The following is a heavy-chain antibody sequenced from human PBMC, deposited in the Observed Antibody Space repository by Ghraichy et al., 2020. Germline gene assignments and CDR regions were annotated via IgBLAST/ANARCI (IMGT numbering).Heavy chain of an antibody. V-gene: IGHV3-9*01. CDR3: AKGFRGYVSHGMDV. CDR1: GFTFDEYA. D-gene: IGHD5-12*01. CDR2: ISWNSGSI. J-gene: IGHJ6*02. Sequence: LNISCAASGFTFDEYAMHWVRQAPWKGLEWLSGISWNSGSIGYADSVKGRFSISRDNAKNSLYLQMNSLRAEDTALYYCAKGFRGYVSHGMDVWGQGTTVTVSS.